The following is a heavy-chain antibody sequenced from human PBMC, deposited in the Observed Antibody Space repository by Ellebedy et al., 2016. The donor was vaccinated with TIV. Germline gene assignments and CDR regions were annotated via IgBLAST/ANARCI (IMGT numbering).Heavy chain of an antibody. J-gene: IGHJ5*02. CDR3: ARSTHGSGSHYNWGNWFDP. CDR1: GGSIRSGSYY. D-gene: IGHD3-10*01. Sequence: MPSETLSLTCTVSGGSIRSGSYYWGWIRQPPGKGLEWIGSIYYSGRTYYNPSIKSLVTIFVDMSKTQFPLKLSTVTAADTAVYYCARSTHGSGSHYNWGNWFDPWGQGTLVTVSS. V-gene: IGHV4-39*01. CDR2: IYYSGRT.